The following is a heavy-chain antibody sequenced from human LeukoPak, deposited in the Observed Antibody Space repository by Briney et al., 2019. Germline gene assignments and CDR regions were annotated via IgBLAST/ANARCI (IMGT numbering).Heavy chain of an antibody. CDR1: GLTFSTSG. J-gene: IGHJ4*02. D-gene: IGHD1-1*01. CDR3: ATEATGRHYDY. Sequence: PGGSLRLSCTASGLTFSTSGFNWVRQAPGKGLEWVASIGPTGSDRYHADSIKGRFTISRDNANNFLYLQMNSLSAEDTALYCSATEATGRHYDYWGQGTLLTVSS. CDR2: IGPTGSDR. V-gene: IGHV3-21*04.